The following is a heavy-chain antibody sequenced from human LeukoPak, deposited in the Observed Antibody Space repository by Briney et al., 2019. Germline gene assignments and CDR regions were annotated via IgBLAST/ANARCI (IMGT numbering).Heavy chain of an antibody. CDR1: GDSISSSSYS. V-gene: IGHV4-39*01. CDR2: SYRSGRT. J-gene: IGHJ4*02. Sequence: SETLSLTCSVSGDSISSSSYSWSWIRQPPGKGLEWIGHSYRSGRTYYNPSLKSRVTISVDTSKNPFSLKLNSVTAADTAVYYCARLDSAASNDYWGQGTRVTVSS. D-gene: IGHD2-2*01. CDR3: ARLDSAASNDY.